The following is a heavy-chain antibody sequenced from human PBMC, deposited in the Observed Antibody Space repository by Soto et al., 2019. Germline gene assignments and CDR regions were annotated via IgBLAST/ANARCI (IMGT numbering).Heavy chain of an antibody. J-gene: IGHJ4*02. D-gene: IGHD5-18*01. Sequence: SVKVSCKASGFTFTISAVQCVLQSLLQRLEWIGWIVVGSGNTNYAQKFQERVTITRDMSTSTAYMELSSLRSEDTAVYYCAADPGYSYGYSGRDYWGQGTLVTVSS. CDR3: AADPGYSYGYSGRDY. V-gene: IGHV1-58*01. CDR2: IVVGSGNT. CDR1: GFTFTISA.